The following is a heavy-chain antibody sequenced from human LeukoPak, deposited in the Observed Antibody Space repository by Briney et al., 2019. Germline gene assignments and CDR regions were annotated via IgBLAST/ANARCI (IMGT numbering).Heavy chain of an antibody. Sequence: SETLSLTCTVSGGSISSYYWSWIRQPPGKGLEWIGYIYYSGSTNYNPSLKSRVTISVDTSKNQFSLELSSVTAADTAVYYCARRGCSGGSCYSDYWGQGTLVTVSS. D-gene: IGHD2-15*01. CDR1: GGSISSYY. CDR2: IYYSGST. J-gene: IGHJ4*02. CDR3: ARRGCSGGSCYSDY. V-gene: IGHV4-59*08.